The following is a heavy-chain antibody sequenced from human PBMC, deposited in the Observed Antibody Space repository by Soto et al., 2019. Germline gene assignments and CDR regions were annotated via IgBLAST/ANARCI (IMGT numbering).Heavy chain of an antibody. CDR2: IKSKTDGGTT. CDR1: GVTFSNAW. V-gene: IGHV3-15*07. Sequence: GGSLRLSCAASGVTFSNAWINWVRQATGKGLEWVGRIKSKTDGGTTDYAEPVKGRFAISRDDSNNMVYLQMNSLKIEDTAVYYCTTDSYSTIIIVRFDYWGHGTLVTVSS. CDR3: TTDSYSTIIIVRFDY. D-gene: IGHD3-22*01. J-gene: IGHJ4*01.